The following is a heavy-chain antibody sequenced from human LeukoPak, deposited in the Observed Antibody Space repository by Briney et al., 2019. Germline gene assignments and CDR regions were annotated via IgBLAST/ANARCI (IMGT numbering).Heavy chain of an antibody. CDR2: IYHSGST. CDR1: GGSISSGGYY. D-gene: IGHD2-2*01. V-gene: IGHV4-30-2*01. Sequence: SQTLSLTCTVSGGSISSGGYYWSWIRQPPGKGLEWIGYIYHSGSTNYNPSLKSRVTISVDTSKNQFSLKLSSVTAADTAVYYCARAPHVPARLGTNWFDPWGQGTLVTVSS. J-gene: IGHJ5*02. CDR3: ARAPHVPARLGTNWFDP.